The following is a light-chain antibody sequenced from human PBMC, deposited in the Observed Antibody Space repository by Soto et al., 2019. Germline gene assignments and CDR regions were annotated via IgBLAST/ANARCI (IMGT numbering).Light chain of an antibody. J-gene: IGLJ1*01. V-gene: IGLV2-14*01. Sequence: QSVLTQPASVSGSPGQSITISCTGTSSDVGRYKYVSWYQQHPGEAPKLMIYDVTRRPSGVSDRFSGSKSGSTASLTISGLQAEDEADYYCTSYTSITTPDYVFGTGTKLTVL. CDR3: TSYTSITTPDYV. CDR1: SSDVGRYKY. CDR2: DVT.